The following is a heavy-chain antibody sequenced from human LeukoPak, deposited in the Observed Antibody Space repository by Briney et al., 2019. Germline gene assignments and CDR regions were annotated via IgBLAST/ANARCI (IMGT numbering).Heavy chain of an antibody. V-gene: IGHV3-74*01. CDR2: ISSDGSNT. Sequence: GGSLRLSCAVSGFTFNKYYMHWVRQAPGKGLVWVSRISSDGSNTNYADSVKGRFTISRDNAKNTLYLQMNSLRAEDTAVYYCIRVPYWGLGALVTVSS. CDR1: GFTFNKYY. J-gene: IGHJ4*02. CDR3: IRVPY.